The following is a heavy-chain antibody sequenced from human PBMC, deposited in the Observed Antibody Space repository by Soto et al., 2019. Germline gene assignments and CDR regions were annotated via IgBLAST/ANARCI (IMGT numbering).Heavy chain of an antibody. CDR2: ISYDGSNK. Sequence: QVQLVESGGGVVQPGRSLRLSCAASGFTFSSYAMHWVRQAPGKGLEWVAVISYDGSNKYYADSVKGRFTISRDNSKNTVALQMNSMRAEDAAVYYCARDSLMYSWDYFPYYYCGMDVWGHGTAVTVSS. CDR1: GFTFSSYA. D-gene: IGHD1-1*01. V-gene: IGHV3-30-3*01. CDR3: ARDSLMYSWDYFPYYYCGMDV. J-gene: IGHJ6*02.